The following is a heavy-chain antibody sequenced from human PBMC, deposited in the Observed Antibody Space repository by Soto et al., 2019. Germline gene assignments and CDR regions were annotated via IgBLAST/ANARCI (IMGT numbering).Heavy chain of an antibody. D-gene: IGHD3-16*01. CDR1: GGTFSSYA. CDR3: ASGGPFAGGGFGP. V-gene: IGHV1-69*12. J-gene: IGHJ5*01. CDR2: IIPIFGTA. Sequence: QVKRVQSGAEVKKPGSSVKVSCKASGGTFSSYAISWVRQAPGQGLEWMGGIIPIFGTANYAQKFQGRVTITAAEPTSTAYMELSSRRSEETAVYSCASGGPFAGGGFGPWGQGTLVTVSS.